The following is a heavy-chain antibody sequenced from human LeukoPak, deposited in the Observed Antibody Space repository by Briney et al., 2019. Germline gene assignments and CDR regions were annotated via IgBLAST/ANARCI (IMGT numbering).Heavy chain of an antibody. CDR1: GFTFSSYA. V-gene: IGHV3-23*01. CDR2: ISGSGGST. D-gene: IGHD3-10*01. J-gene: IGHJ4*02. CDR3: AKSRLLWFGDFDY. Sequence: GGSLRLSCAAPGFTFSSYAMSWVRQAPGKGLEWVSAISGSGGSTYYADSVKGWFTISRDNSKNTLYLQMNSLRAEDTAVYYCAKSRLLWFGDFDYWGQGTLVTVSS.